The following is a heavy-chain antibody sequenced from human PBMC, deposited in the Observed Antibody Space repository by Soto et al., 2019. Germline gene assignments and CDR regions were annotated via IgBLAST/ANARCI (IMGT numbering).Heavy chain of an antibody. Sequence: QVQLVQSGAEVKKPGSSVKVSCKASGGTFSSYAISWVRQAPGQGLEWMGGIIPIFGTANYAQKFQGRVTITADESTSPAYMELSSLRSEDTDVYYCARESRYCSGGSCYFLPGIDYWGQGTLVTVSS. CDR3: ARESRYCSGGSCYFLPGIDY. J-gene: IGHJ4*02. CDR1: GGTFSSYA. D-gene: IGHD2-15*01. V-gene: IGHV1-69*12. CDR2: IIPIFGTA.